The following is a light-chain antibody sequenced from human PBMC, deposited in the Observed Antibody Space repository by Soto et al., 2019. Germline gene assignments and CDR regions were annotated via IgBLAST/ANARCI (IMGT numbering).Light chain of an antibody. CDR1: SSDVGGYAY. J-gene: IGLJ3*02. V-gene: IGLV2-14*01. CDR2: DVS. CDR3: CSYTSSGTWV. Sequence: QSALTQPASVSGSPGQSITISCTGTSSDVGGYAYVSWYQQHPGIAPKLMIYDVSNLPSGVSSRFSGSKSGKTASLTISGLQAEDEADYYCCSYTSSGTWVFGGGTKLTVL.